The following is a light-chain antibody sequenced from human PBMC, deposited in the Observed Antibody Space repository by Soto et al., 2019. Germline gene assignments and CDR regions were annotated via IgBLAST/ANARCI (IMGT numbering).Light chain of an antibody. J-gene: IGKJ1*01. CDR3: QFYNSYSWT. CDR1: QFISTW. CDR2: EAS. Sequence: DIQMTQSPSTLSASVGDRVTITCRANQFISTWVAWFQQKPGKAPRLLIHEASALESGVPSRFSGSGSGTEFTLSISSLQRDDFATYYCQFYNSYSWTFGQGTRWISN. V-gene: IGKV1-5*01.